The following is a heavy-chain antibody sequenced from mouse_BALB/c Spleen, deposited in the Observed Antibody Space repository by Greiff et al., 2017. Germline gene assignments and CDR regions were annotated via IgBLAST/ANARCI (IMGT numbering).Heavy chain of an antibody. CDR2: IDPETGGT. CDR3: TREGRSYYAMDY. V-gene: IGHV1-15*01. CDR1: GYTFTDYE. J-gene: IGHJ4*01. Sequence: VKLMESGAELVRPGASVTLSCKASGYTFTDYEMHWVKQTPVHGLEWIGAIDPETGGTAYNQKFKGKATLTADKSSSTAYMELRSLTSEDSAVYYCTREGRSYYAMDYWGQGTSVTVSS. D-gene: IGHD1-1*01.